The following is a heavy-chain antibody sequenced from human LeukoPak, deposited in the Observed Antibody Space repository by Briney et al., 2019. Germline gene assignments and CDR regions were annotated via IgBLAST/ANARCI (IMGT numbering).Heavy chain of an antibody. CDR2: VSGTGSP. Sequence: GGSLRLSCSASGFTFNKYDMYWVRQAPGKGLEPVSAVSGTGSPYYTDSVRGRFTISRDNSKNTLFLQMSSLRAEDTAVYYCVKASRRLTLRDAFDIWGRGTLVTVSS. V-gene: IGHV3-64D*06. CDR3: VKASRRLTLRDAFDI. CDR1: GFTFNKYD. J-gene: IGHJ3*02. D-gene: IGHD6-6*01.